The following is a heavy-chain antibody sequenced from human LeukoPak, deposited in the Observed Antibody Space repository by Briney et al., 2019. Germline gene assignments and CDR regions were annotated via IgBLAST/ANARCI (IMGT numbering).Heavy chain of an antibody. CDR3: ARVGVAARFYYYYYMDV. Sequence: GRSLRLSCAASGFTFNNYGMHWVRQAPGKGLEWVAVISYDGSNKYYADSVKGRFTISRDNSKNTLYLQMNSLRAEDTAVYYCARVGVAARFYYYYYMDVWGKGTTVTVSS. J-gene: IGHJ6*03. D-gene: IGHD6-6*01. CDR1: GFTFNNYG. CDR2: ISYDGSNK. V-gene: IGHV3-30*03.